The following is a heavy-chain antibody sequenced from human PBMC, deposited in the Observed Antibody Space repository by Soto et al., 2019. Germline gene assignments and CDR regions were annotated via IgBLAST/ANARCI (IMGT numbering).Heavy chain of an antibody. J-gene: IGHJ6*02. CDR3: SRALRSAYDTGYYGMDV. CDR1: GFTFSYYG. D-gene: IGHD5-12*01. CDR2: ISYDGRNT. V-gene: IGHV3-30*03. Sequence: QVQLVESGGGVVQPGRSLRLSCAASGFTFSYYGMHWVRQAPGKGLEWVSFISYDGRNTDFADSVKGRFTVSRDDSKSTLYLQMNSLLADDTGVYYGSRALRSAYDTGYYGMDVWGQGTTVSGSS.